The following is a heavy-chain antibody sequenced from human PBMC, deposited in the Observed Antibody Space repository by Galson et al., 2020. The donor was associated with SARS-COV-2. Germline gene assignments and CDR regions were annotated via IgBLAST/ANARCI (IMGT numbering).Heavy chain of an antibody. CDR1: GGSFSGYS. CDR3: ARGRQGVVPSPVLGLGPFYSYYYMDV. J-gene: IGHJ6*03. CDR2: INFGGDT. Sequence: SETLSLTCAVYGGSFSGYSWTWVRQAPGKGLEWIGEINFGGDTQYSPSLRSRVTLSVDTSKNQFSLKLRSVSAADTALYFCARGRQGVVPSPVLGLGPFYSYYYMDVWGKGTTVTVSS. D-gene: IGHD3-16*01. V-gene: IGHV4-34*01.